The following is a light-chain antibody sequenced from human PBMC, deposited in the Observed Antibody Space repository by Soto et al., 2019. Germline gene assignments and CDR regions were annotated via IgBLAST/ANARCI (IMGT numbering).Light chain of an antibody. CDR3: EQVNSFPYT. CDR1: QDVNIW. J-gene: IGKJ2*01. V-gene: IGKV1-12*01. CDR2: DAS. Sequence: DIQMTQSPSSLSASVGDRVTITCRASQDVNIWVAWYQQRPGKAPKLLIFDASNLHRGAPSRFSGSGSGSDFTLTISGLEPEDFATYYCEQVNSFPYTFGQGTTIEIK.